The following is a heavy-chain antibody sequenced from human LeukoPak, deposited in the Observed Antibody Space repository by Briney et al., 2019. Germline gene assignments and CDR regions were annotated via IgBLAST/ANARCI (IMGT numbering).Heavy chain of an antibody. CDR3: AREYYDFWSGYYKPLDY. D-gene: IGHD3-3*01. J-gene: IGHJ4*02. CDR2: ISISGSKT. V-gene: IGHV3-23*01. CDR1: EFDFSSHA. Sequence: QAGGSLRLSCAASEFDFSSHAMTWVRQAPGKGLEWVSAISISGSKTYYADSVKGRFTISRDNSKNTLYLQMNSLRAEDTAVYYCAREYYDFWSGYYKPLDYWGQGTLVTVSS.